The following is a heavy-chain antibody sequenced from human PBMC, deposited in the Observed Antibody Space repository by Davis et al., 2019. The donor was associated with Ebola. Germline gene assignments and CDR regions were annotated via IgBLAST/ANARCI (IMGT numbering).Heavy chain of an antibody. V-gene: IGHV3-23*01. Sequence: GGSLRLSCAASGFIFNNYAMTWVRQAPGRGLEWVSTTSSGGSTTYYADSVKGRFTISRDNSKNTLYLQMNSLRAEDTAVYYCARAQWRRDAFDIWGQGTMVTVSS. CDR3: ARAQWRRDAFDI. CDR2: TSSGGSTT. CDR1: GFIFNNYA. J-gene: IGHJ3*02. D-gene: IGHD6-19*01.